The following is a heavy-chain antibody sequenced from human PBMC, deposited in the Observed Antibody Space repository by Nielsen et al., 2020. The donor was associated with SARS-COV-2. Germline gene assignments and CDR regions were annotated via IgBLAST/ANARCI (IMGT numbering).Heavy chain of an antibody. CDR2: ISSSGSTI. J-gene: IGHJ6*02. CDR3: ARSAGEQQREWPGGGYYYGMDV. D-gene: IGHD6-13*01. Sequence: RQAPGKGLEWVSYISSSGSTIYYADSVKGRFTISRDNAKNSLYLQMNSLRAEDTAVYYCARSAGEQQREWPGGGYYYGMDVWGQGTTVTVSS. V-gene: IGHV3-11*01.